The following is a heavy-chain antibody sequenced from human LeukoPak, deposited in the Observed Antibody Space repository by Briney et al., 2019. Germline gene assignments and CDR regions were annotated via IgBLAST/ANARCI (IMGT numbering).Heavy chain of an antibody. CDR2: ISYDGSNE. J-gene: IGHJ1*01. Sequence: GGSLRLSCAASGFTFNNYGMHWVRQAPGKGLEWVALISYDGSNEDYADSGKGRFTISRDNSKDTLYLETNSLRDEDTAVYYCAKGRYYSHSPGYFQHWGQGTLVTVSS. V-gene: IGHV3-30*18. CDR3: AKGRYYSHSPGYFQH. CDR1: GFTFNNYG. D-gene: IGHD4-11*01.